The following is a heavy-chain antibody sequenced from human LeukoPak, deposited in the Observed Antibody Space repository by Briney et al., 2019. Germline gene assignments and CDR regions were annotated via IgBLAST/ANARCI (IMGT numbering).Heavy chain of an antibody. V-gene: IGHV1-69*13. J-gene: IGHJ4*02. D-gene: IGHD6-19*01. Sequence: SVKVSCKASGGTFSSYAISWVRQAPGQGLEWMGGIIPIFGTANYAQKFQGRVTITADESTSTAYMELSSLRSEDTAVYYCARDRGSGWQLDYWGQGTLATVSS. CDR1: GGTFSSYA. CDR3: ARDRGSGWQLDY. CDR2: IIPIFGTA.